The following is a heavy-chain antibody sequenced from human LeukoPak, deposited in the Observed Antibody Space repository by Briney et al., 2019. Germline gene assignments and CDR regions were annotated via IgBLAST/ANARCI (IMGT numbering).Heavy chain of an antibody. CDR1: GYSFTSYW. J-gene: IGHJ4*02. D-gene: IGHD6-19*01. Sequence: GESLKISCKGSGYSFTSYWISWVRQMPGKGLEWMGRIDPSDSYTNYSPSFQGYVTISADKSINTAYLQWSSLKASDTAMYYCARQEGQWLVLWGRGTLVTVSS. CDR3: ARQEGQWLVL. CDR2: IDPSDSYT. V-gene: IGHV5-10-1*01.